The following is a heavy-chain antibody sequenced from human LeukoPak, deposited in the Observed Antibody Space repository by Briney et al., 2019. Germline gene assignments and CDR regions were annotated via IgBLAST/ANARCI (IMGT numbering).Heavy chain of an antibody. CDR1: GGTFSSYA. Sequence: SVKVSCKASGGTFSSYAISWVRQAPGQGLEWMGRIIPIFGTANYAQKFQGRVTITTDESTSTAYMELSSLRSEDTAVYYCARMGYSSGGIDYWGQGTLVTVSS. D-gene: IGHD6-19*01. CDR2: IIPIFGTA. J-gene: IGHJ4*02. CDR3: ARMGYSSGGIDY. V-gene: IGHV1-69*05.